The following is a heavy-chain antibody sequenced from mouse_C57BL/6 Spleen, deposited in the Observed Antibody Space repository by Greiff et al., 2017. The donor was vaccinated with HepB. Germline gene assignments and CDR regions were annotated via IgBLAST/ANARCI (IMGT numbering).Heavy chain of an antibody. D-gene: IGHD2-12*01. CDR1: GYTFTSYW. CDR2: INPSSGYT. J-gene: IGHJ4*01. V-gene: IGHV1-7*01. Sequence: QVQLQQPGAELAKPGASVKLSCKASGYTFTSYWMHWVKQRPGRGLEWIGYINPSSGYTKYNQKFKDKATLTADKSSSTAYMQLSSLTYEDSAVYYCARTEDCYPRAMDYWGQGTSVTVSS. CDR3: ARTEDCYPRAMDY.